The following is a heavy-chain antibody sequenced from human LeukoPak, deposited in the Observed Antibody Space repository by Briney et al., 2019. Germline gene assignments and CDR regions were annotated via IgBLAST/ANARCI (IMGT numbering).Heavy chain of an antibody. D-gene: IGHD3-9*01. V-gene: IGHV4-59*01. Sequence: SDTLSLTCTVSGGSISTYYWNWIRQPPGKGLEWIGYVYYSGSTNYNPSLKSRVTISMDTSKSQFSLKLTSVTAADTAVYYCARGGDLRYFDWLLFSDAFDIWGQGTMVTVSS. CDR3: ARGGDLRYFDWLLFSDAFDI. CDR2: VYYSGST. J-gene: IGHJ3*02. CDR1: GGSISTYY.